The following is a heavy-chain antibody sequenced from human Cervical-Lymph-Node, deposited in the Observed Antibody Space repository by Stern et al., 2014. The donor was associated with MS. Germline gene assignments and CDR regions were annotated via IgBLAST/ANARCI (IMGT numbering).Heavy chain of an antibody. D-gene: IGHD3-22*01. CDR1: GGSIASSSYY. V-gene: IGHV4-61*02. Sequence: QVQLQDSGPGLVKPSQTLSLTCTVSGGSIASSSYYWSWIRQPAGKGLEWIGRIFTSGITNSNPSLQSRITLSVDTSKNQFSLRLSSVTAADTAVYYCAREDYDGSGHPYYYGLDVWGQGTTVTVSS. J-gene: IGHJ6*02. CDR3: AREDYDGSGHPYYYGLDV. CDR2: IFTSGIT.